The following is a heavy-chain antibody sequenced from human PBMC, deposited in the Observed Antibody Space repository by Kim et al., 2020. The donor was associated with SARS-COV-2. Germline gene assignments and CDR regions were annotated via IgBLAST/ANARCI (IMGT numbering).Heavy chain of an antibody. D-gene: IGHD6-13*01. CDR1: GGSFSGYY. J-gene: IGHJ5*02. CDR2: INHSGST. V-gene: IGHV4-34*01. Sequence: SETLSLTCAVYGGSFSGYYWSWIRQPPGKGLEWIGKINHSGSTNYNPSLKSRVTISVDTSKNQFSLKLSSVTAADTAVYYCARGHGSWYVTWFDPWGQGT. CDR3: ARGHGSWYVTWFDP.